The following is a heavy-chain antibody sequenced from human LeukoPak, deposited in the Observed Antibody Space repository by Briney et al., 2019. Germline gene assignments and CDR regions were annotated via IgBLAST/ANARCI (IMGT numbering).Heavy chain of an antibody. J-gene: IGHJ4*02. CDR3: ARGQSHGYFDY. Sequence: GGSLRLSCAASGFTVSSNYMSWVRQAPGKGLEWVSVIYSGGSTYYADSVKGRSTISRDNSKNTLYLQMNSLRAEDTAVYYCARGQSHGYFDYWGQGTLVTVSS. V-gene: IGHV3-53*01. CDR1: GFTVSSNY. CDR2: IYSGGST.